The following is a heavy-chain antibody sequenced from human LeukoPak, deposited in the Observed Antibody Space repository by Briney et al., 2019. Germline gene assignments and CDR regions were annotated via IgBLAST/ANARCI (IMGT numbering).Heavy chain of an antibody. CDR1: GGSISSGGYY. CDR2: IYYSGST. Sequence: PSETLSLTCTVSGGSISSGGYYWSWIRQPPGKGLEWIGYIYYSGSTYYNPSLKSRVTISVDTSKNQFSLKLSSVTAADTAVYYCARESNWPNWYFDLWGRGTLVTVSS. CDR3: ARESNWPNWYFDL. V-gene: IGHV4-31*03. J-gene: IGHJ2*01. D-gene: IGHD1-20*01.